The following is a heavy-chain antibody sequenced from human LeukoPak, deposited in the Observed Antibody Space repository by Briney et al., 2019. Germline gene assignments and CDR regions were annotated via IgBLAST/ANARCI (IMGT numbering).Heavy chain of an antibody. CDR2: IRYDGRNK. V-gene: IGHV3-30*02. Sequence: GGSLRLSCAASGLTFSNYGMHWVRQAPGKGLERVAFIRYDGRNKYYADSVKGRFTISRDNSKNTLYLQINSLNSLRAEDTAVYYCAKANDYGDYGGFDSWGQGTLVTVSS. J-gene: IGHJ4*02. CDR1: GLTFSNYG. CDR3: AKANDYGDYGGFDS. D-gene: IGHD4-17*01.